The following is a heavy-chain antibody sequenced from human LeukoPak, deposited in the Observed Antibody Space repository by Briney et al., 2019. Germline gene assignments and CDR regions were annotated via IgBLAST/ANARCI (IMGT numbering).Heavy chain of an antibody. V-gene: IGHV1-46*01. CDR1: GYTFTRYY. Sequence: ASVKVSCKASGYTFTRYYILWVRQAPGQGLEWMGIVNPSGGSTTYAQKFQGRVTMTRDTSTSTVYMELSSLRSEDTAVYYCARAGDYPFDYWGQGTLVTVSS. J-gene: IGHJ4*02. CDR2: VNPSGGST. D-gene: IGHD4-17*01. CDR3: ARAGDYPFDY.